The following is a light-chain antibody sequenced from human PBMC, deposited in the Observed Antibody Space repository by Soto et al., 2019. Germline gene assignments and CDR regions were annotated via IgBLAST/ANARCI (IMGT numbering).Light chain of an antibody. J-gene: IGLJ2*01. CDR1: SSNIGAGYD. V-gene: IGLV1-40*01. Sequence: QSVLTQPPSVSGAPGQRVTISCTGSSSNIGAGYDVHWYQQLPGRAPKLLIYGNTNRPSGVPDRFSGSKSGTSASLAITGLQAEDEADYYFRSLDSSLSVVCGGGTKLTVL. CDR2: GNT. CDR3: RSLDSSLSVV.